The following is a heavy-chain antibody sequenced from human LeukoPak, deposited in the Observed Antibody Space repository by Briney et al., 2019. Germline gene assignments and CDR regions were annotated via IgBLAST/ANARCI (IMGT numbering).Heavy chain of an antibody. D-gene: IGHD4-23*01. J-gene: IGHJ4*02. CDR2: IIPIFGTT. V-gene: IGHV1-69*05. Sequence: ASVKVSCKASGGTFSNYAISWVRQAPGRGLEWLGGIIPIFGTTNYAQKFQGRVTITTDESTSTAYMELSSLRSEDTAVYHCARGGGYGGPFDYWGQGTLVTVSS. CDR3: ARGGGYGGPFDY. CDR1: GGTFSNYA.